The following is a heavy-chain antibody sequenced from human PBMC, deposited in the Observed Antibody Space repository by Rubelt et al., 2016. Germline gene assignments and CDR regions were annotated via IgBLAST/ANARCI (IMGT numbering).Heavy chain of an antibody. Sequence: QLQLQESGPGLVKPSETLSLTCTVSGGFIRNNSYYWGWIRQPPGKGLEWIGSVYYSGRTSYSPSLKSRVTISVDTSKNQFSLDLTSVTAADTAVYYCATDLGRGYIYGPLDSWDQGTLVTVSS. CDR1: GGFIRNNSYY. D-gene: IGHD5-18*01. V-gene: IGHV4-39*07. CDR3: ATDLGRGYIYGPLDS. CDR2: VYYSGRT. J-gene: IGHJ4*02.